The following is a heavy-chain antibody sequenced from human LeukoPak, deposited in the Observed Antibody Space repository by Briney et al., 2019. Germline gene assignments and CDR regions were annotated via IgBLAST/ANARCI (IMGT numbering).Heavy chain of an antibody. CDR3: ARSMVRGVTRNWFDP. D-gene: IGHD3-10*01. Sequence: SETLSLTCAVYGGSFSGYYWSWIRQPPGKGLEWIGEINHSGSTSYNPSLKSRVTISVDTSKNQFSLKLSSVTAADTAVYYCARSMVRGVTRNWFDPWGQGTLVTVSS. CDR1: GGSFSGYY. CDR2: INHSGST. J-gene: IGHJ5*02. V-gene: IGHV4-34*01.